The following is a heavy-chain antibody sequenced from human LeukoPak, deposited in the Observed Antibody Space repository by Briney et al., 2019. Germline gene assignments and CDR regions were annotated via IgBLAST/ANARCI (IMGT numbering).Heavy chain of an antibody. CDR3: ARQSFAPFQVGPETPIES. D-gene: IGHD1-26*01. V-gene: IGHV4-61*02. CDR2: IYTSGST. Sequence: TSETLSLTCTVSGGSISSGSYYWSWIRQPAGKGLEWIGRIYTSGSTNYDPSLKSRVTISVDTSKNQFSLKLSSVTAADTAVYYCARQSFAPFQVGPETPIESWGQGTLVTVSS. CDR1: GGSISSGSYY. J-gene: IGHJ4*02.